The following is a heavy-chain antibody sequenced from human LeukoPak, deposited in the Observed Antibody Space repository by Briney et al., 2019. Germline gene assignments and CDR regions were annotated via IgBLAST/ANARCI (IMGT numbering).Heavy chain of an antibody. J-gene: IGHJ4*02. CDR1: GFTFSSYG. Sequence: GGSLGLSCAASGFTFSSYGMHWVRQAPGKGLEWVAVISYDGSNKYYADSVKGRFTISRDNSKNTLYLQMNSLRAEDTAVYYCAKGTKWEDNYYFDYWGQGTLVTVSS. CDR3: AKGTKWEDNYYFDY. D-gene: IGHD1-1*01. CDR2: ISYDGSNK. V-gene: IGHV3-30*18.